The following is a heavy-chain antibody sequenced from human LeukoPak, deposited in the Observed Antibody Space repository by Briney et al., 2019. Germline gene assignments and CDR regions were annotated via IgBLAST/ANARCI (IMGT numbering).Heavy chain of an antibody. CDR3: AGAPYFVSLTGYPDHYYYYMDV. Sequence: SETLSLTCTLSGVSLRCYYWSWIRPPPGEGLGWIGYIYYIGSTHYTSSHNSLVTIPVDSSNNQFSLMQSSLPAAATAVYYCAGAPYFVSLTGYPDHYYYYMDVWGKGTTVTISS. J-gene: IGHJ6*03. CDR2: IYYIGST. V-gene: IGHV4-59*01. D-gene: IGHD3-9*01. CDR1: GVSLRCYY.